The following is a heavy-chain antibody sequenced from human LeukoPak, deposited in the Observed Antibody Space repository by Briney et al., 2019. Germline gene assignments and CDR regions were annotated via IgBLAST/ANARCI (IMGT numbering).Heavy chain of an antibody. J-gene: IGHJ6*02. Sequence: GGSLRLSCAASGFTFSSYWMSWVRQAPGKGLEWVSAISGSGGSTYYADSVKGRFTISRDNSKNTLYLQMNSLRAEDTAVYYCAKDQHYYDSSGYYLTPGMDVWGQGTTVTVSS. CDR1: GFTFSSYW. CDR2: ISGSGGST. CDR3: AKDQHYYDSSGYYLTPGMDV. D-gene: IGHD3-22*01. V-gene: IGHV3-23*01.